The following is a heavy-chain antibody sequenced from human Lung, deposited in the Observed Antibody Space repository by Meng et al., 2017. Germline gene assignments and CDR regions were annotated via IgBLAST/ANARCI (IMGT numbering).Heavy chain of an antibody. CDR2: INSGSNYI. D-gene: IGHD4-17*01. V-gene: IGHV3-21*01. J-gene: IGHJ4*02. Sequence: EVQLVESGGGLVQPGGFLRLFRAASGFTFSTYSMNWVRQAPGKGLEWVSSINSGSNYIYYAHSVKGRFTISRDSAKNSVYLQMNSLRAEDTAVYYCARGVDITVTKYHFDYWGQGILVTVSS. CDR1: GFTFSTYS. CDR3: ARGVDITVTKYHFDY.